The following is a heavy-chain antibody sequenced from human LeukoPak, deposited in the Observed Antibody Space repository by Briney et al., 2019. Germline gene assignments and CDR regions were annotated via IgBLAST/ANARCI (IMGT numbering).Heavy chain of an antibody. CDR1: GYTFASYY. CDR2: INPSGDST. J-gene: IGHJ3*02. V-gene: IGHV1-46*01. CDR3: ARFRTGRAFDI. D-gene: IGHD3/OR15-3a*01. Sequence: ASVKVSCKASGYTFASYYMHWVRQAPGQGLKWMGIINPSGDSTSYAQKFQVRVTMTRDTSTSTVYMELSSLRSEDTAVYYCARFRTGRAFDIWGQGTMVTVSS.